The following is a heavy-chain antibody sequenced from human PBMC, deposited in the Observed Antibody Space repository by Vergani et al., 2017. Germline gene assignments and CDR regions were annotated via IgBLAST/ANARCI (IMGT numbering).Heavy chain of an antibody. J-gene: IGHJ6*02. V-gene: IGHV1-69*18. CDR2: IIPIFGTA. D-gene: IGHD3-9*01. Sequence: QVQLVQSGAEVKKPGSSVKVSCKASGGTFSSYAISWVRQAPGQGLEWMGRIIPIFGTANYAQKFQGRVTITADESQSTAYMELSSLRSEDTAVYYCASWAYYDILTGYLEGLDVWGQGTTVTVSS. CDR1: GGTFSSYA. CDR3: ASWAYYDILTGYLEGLDV.